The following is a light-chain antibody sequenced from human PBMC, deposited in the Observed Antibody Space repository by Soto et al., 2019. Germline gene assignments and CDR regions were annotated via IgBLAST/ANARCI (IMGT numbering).Light chain of an antibody. Sequence: DIQMTQSPSTLSASVGDRVTITCRASQSVSDWLAWYQQKPGKAPNLLIYRASHLESGVPSRFSGSGSGTAFFLTISSLQPDDVAPYYCQQDTNYSVTFGQGTKVEIK. CDR1: QSVSDW. CDR2: RAS. J-gene: IGKJ1*01. V-gene: IGKV1-5*03. CDR3: QQDTNYSVT.